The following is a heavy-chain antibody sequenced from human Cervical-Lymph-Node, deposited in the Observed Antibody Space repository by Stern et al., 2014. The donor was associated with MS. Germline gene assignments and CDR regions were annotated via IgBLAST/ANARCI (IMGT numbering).Heavy chain of an antibody. V-gene: IGHV4-31*03. Sequence: QLVQSGPGLVKPSQTLSLTCTVSGGSISSGGHYWSWIRQHPGKGLEWIGYIYYSGGTFYNPSLKSRVSISLDTSKNQFSLKLSSVTAADTAVYYCASRWSGTYYGQNWFDPWGQGTLVTVSS. D-gene: IGHD1-26*01. CDR2: IYYSGGT. CDR1: GGSISSGGHY. CDR3: ASRWSGTYYGQNWFDP. J-gene: IGHJ5*02.